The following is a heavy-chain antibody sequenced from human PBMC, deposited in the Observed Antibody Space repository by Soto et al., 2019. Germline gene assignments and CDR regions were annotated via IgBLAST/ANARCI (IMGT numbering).Heavy chain of an antibody. J-gene: IGHJ4*02. D-gene: IGHD6-19*01. V-gene: IGHV1-69*01. CDR3: ARVGLGAYDY. CDR1: GGIFSNFA. Sequence: QVQLVQSGAEVKKPGSSVKVSCKASGGIFSNFAFNWMRQAPGQGLEWMGGIIPTLGTPHYAKKFLGRVTITADESTRTVYREMSSLTVEDTAVYYCARVGLGAYDYWGQGTLVIVSS. CDR2: IIPTLGTP.